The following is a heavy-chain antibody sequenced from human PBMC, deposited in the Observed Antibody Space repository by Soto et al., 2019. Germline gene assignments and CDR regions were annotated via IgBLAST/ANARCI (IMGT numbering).Heavy chain of an antibody. V-gene: IGHV5-51*03. CDR2: IYLGDSDT. CDR1: GYIYTASW. D-gene: IGHD3-10*01. Sequence: PGESLKISCKVTGYIYTASWIGWVRQMPGKGLEWMGMIYLGDSDTRYSPSFKGQVTISGDKSISTAYLQWSSLKASDSAMYYCARLDVRGEDGKKRWLDQWCQGTLVTVST. J-gene: IGHJ4*02. CDR3: ARLDVRGEDGKKRWLDQ.